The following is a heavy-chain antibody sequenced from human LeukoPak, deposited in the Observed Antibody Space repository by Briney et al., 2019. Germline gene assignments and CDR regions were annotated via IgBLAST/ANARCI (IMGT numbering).Heavy chain of an antibody. CDR1: ELSFKTYS. D-gene: IGHD3-22*01. Sequence: GGSLRLSCAASELSFKTYSMNWLRQAPGKGLEWVAVISYDGSNKYYADSVKGRFAISRDNSKNTLYLQMNSLRAEDTAVYYCAKGLAYYDSSGSPPDYWGQGTLVTVSS. J-gene: IGHJ4*02. CDR3: AKGLAYYDSSGSPPDY. V-gene: IGHV3-30*18. CDR2: ISYDGSNK.